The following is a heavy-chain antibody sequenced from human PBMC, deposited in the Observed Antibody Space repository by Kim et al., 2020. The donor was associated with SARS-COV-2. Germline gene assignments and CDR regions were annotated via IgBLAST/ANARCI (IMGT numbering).Heavy chain of an antibody. CDR3: SRHGDYYGSVFFDP. CDR2: IFYSGIT. J-gene: IGHJ5*02. CDR1: SGSISGYY. Sequence: SETLSLTCTVSSGSISGYYWSWIRQPPGKGLEWIGYIFYSGITNYNPSLKSRVTISVDTSKNQFSLKLTSVTAADTAVYYCSRHGDYYGSVFFDPWGQGTLLTLPT. V-gene: IGHV4-59*08. D-gene: IGHD3-10*01.